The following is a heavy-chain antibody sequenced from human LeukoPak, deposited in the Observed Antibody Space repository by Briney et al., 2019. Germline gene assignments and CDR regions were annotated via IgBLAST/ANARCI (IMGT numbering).Heavy chain of an antibody. V-gene: IGHV4-59*08. CDR1: GGSVSRYY. CDR3: ARRWGVYMDV. Sequence: SETLSLTCSVSGGSVSRYYWNWIRQPPGKGLEWIGYIHYSGTTNYNPSLKSRVTISVDTSKNQFSLKLSSVTAADTAVYYCARRWGVYMDVWGKGTTVTVSS. J-gene: IGHJ6*03. D-gene: IGHD1-26*01. CDR2: IHYSGTT.